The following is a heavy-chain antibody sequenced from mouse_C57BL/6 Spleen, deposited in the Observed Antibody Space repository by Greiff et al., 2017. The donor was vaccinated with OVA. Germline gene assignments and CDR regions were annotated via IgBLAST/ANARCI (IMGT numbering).Heavy chain of an antibody. CDR2: ISNGGGST. CDR3: ARQRDYDGYFDV. D-gene: IGHD2-4*01. V-gene: IGHV5-12*01. Sequence: EVKLVESGGGLVQPGGSLKLSCAASGFTFSDYYMYWVRQTPEKRLEWVAYISNGGGSTYYPATVKGRFTISRDNAKNTLYLQMSRLKSEDTAMYYCARQRDYDGYFDVWGTGTTVTVSA. CDR1: GFTFSDYY. J-gene: IGHJ1*03.